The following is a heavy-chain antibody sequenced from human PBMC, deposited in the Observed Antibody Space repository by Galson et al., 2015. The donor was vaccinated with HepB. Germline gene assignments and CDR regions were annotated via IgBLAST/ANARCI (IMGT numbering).Heavy chain of an antibody. V-gene: IGHV3-23*01. CDR2: IAATDSRR. Sequence: SLRLSCAASGFTFSPYAMSWVRQAPGKGLEWVSSIAATDSRRYYADSVKGRFTISRDNSKNVLYLQMNSLRAEDTGVYHCANGRGDIVVSDYIDFWGKGTTVSVS. D-gene: IGHD2-15*01. CDR3: ANGRGDIVVSDYIDF. J-gene: IGHJ6*03. CDR1: GFTFSPYA.